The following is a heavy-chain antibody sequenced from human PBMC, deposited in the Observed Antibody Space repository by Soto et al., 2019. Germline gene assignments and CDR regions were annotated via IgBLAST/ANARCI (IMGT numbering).Heavy chain of an antibody. CDR1: GYNFAKYW. CDR2: IYPGDSDT. V-gene: IGHV5-51*01. D-gene: IGHD2-2*01. Sequence: EVQLVQSGAEVKKPGESLKISCKGSGYNFAKYWIGWVRQMPGKGLEWMGIIYPGDSDTRYSPSLEGQVGISVDTSISTAYLEWFNLKASDTAMYYCARRGCGSTTCQNWFDPWGQGTLVTVSS. CDR3: ARRGCGSTTCQNWFDP. J-gene: IGHJ5*02.